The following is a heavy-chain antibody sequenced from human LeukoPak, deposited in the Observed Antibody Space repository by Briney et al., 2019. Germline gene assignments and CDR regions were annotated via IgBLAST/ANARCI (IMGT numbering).Heavy chain of an antibody. CDR1: GGSISSSSYY. J-gene: IGHJ4*02. CDR3: ARPQPNSILAWDY. V-gene: IGHV4-39*01. CDR2: IYYSGST. D-gene: IGHD5-12*01. Sequence: SETLSLTCTVSGGSISSSSYYWGWIRQPPGKGLEWTGSIYYSGSTYYNPSLKSRVTISVDTSKNQFSLKLSSVTAADTAVYYCARPQPNSILAWDYWGQGTLVTVSS.